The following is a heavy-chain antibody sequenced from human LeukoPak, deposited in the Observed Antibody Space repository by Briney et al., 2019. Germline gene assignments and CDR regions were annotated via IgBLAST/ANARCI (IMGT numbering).Heavy chain of an antibody. CDR1: GGSISSGGYY. J-gene: IGHJ4*02. CDR2: INHSGST. Sequence: SETLSLTCTVSGGSISSGGYYWNWIRQPPGKGLEWIGEINHSGSTNYNPSLKSRVTISVDTSKNQFSLKLSSVTAADTAVYYCARGPRYGGNLFDYWGQGTLVTVSS. D-gene: IGHD4-23*01. V-gene: IGHV4-39*07. CDR3: ARGPRYGGNLFDY.